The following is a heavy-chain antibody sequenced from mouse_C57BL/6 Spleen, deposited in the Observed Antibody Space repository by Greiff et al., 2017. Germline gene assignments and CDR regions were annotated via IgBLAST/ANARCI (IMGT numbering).Heavy chain of an antibody. CDR3: ARSPYYYGSSYLHWYCDV. Sequence: VQLQQSVAELVRPGASVKLSCTASGFNIKNTYMHWVKQRPEQGLEWIGRIDPAHGNTKYAPKFQGKATITADTSSNTAYLQLSSLTSEDTAIYYCARSPYYYGSSYLHWYCDVWGTGTTVTVSS. CDR2: IDPAHGNT. J-gene: IGHJ1*03. D-gene: IGHD1-1*01. V-gene: IGHV14-3*01. CDR1: GFNIKNTY.